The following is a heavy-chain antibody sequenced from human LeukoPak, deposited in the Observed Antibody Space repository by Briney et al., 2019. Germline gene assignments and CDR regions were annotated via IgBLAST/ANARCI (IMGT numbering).Heavy chain of an antibody. Sequence: SETLSLTCTVSGGSIRSYYWGWIRQPAGQGLEWIGRMYTSGSTNYNPSLKSRVTMSVDTSRNQFSLKLSSVTAADTAVYYCASLSSSGWPDYWGQGTLVTVSS. J-gene: IGHJ4*02. CDR3: ASLSSSGWPDY. D-gene: IGHD6-19*01. CDR2: MYTSGST. CDR1: GGSIRSYY. V-gene: IGHV4-4*07.